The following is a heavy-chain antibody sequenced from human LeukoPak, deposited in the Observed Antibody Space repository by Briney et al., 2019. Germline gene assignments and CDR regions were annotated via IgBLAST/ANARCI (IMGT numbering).Heavy chain of an antibody. CDR1: GGSITSYY. D-gene: IGHD7-27*01. CDR3: ARAGATGDPIDY. CDR2: IYYSGAT. Sequence: SETLSLTCTVSGGSITSYYWSWIRQPPGKGLEWIGYIYYSGATNYNPSLKSRVTMSVDTSKNQFSLKLSSVTAADTAVYYCARAGATGDPIDYWGQGTLVTVSS. V-gene: IGHV4-59*12. J-gene: IGHJ4*02.